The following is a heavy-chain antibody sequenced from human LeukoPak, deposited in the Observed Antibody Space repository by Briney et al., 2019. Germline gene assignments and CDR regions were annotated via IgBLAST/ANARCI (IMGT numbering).Heavy chain of an antibody. CDR3: ASVARKINYFDY. CDR2: IYTSGST. CDR1: GGSISSYY. V-gene: IGHV4-4*07. J-gene: IGHJ4*02. D-gene: IGHD5-24*01. Sequence: SETLSLTCTVSGGSISSYYWSWIRQPAGKGLEWIGRIYTSGSTNYNPSLKSRVTISVDTSKNQFSLKLSSVTAADTAVYYCASVARKINYFDYWGQGTLVTVSS.